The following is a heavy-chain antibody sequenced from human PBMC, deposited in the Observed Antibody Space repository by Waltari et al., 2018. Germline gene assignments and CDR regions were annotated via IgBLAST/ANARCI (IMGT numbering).Heavy chain of an antibody. CDR2: IYYSGRP. V-gene: IGHV4-59*01. J-gene: IGHJ3*02. Sequence: QVQLQESGSGRVKPSETLSLTCTVSGGSISSYYCSWSRQPPGKGLEWIGYIYYSGRPSSNPSLKPRVTISVATSKNQFSLKLSSVTAADTAVYYCASVIAAAGGVAFDIWGPGTMVTVSS. CDR1: GGSISSYY. CDR3: ASVIAAAGGVAFDI. D-gene: IGHD6-13*01.